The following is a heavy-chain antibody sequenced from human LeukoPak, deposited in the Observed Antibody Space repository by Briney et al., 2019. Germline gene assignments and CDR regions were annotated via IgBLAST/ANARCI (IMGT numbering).Heavy chain of an antibody. CDR2: IYHSEYT. D-gene: IGHD3-16*02. CDR3: ARDMSRVPGYPGDGMDV. V-gene: IGHV4-4*02. Sequence: SETQSLTCAVSGGSITSANWWSWVRQPPGKGLEWIGEIYHSEYTNYNPSLKSRVTISVDKSKNQFFLKLNSVTAADTAAYYCARDMSRVPGYPGDGMDVWGQGTTVIVSS. J-gene: IGHJ6*02. CDR1: GGSITSANW.